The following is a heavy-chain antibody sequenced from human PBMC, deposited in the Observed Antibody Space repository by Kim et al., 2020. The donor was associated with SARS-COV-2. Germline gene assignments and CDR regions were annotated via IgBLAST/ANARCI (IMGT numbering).Heavy chain of an antibody. CDR2: ISWNSGSI. V-gene: IGHV3-9*01. CDR3: AKADGISVVVAFFFDY. CDR1: GFTFDDYA. D-gene: IGHD2-15*01. Sequence: GGSLRLSCAASGFTFDDYAMHWVRQAPGKGLEWVSGISWNSGSIGYADSVKGRFTISRDNAKNSLYLQMNSLRAEDTALYYCAKADGISVVVAFFFDYWG. J-gene: IGHJ4*01.